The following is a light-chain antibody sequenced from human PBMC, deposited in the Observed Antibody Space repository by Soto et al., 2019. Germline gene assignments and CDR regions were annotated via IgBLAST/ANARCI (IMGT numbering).Light chain of an antibody. V-gene: IGLV2-14*01. J-gene: IGLJ1*01. Sequence: QSVLTQPASVSGSPGQSITISCTGAISDVGIYNYVSWYQQHPGKAPKLIIYDVSNRPSGVPNRFSGSKSGNTASLTISGLQAEDEADYYCSSYTSSRTLYVFGTGTKVTV. CDR1: ISDVGIYNY. CDR2: DVS. CDR3: SSYTSSRTLYV.